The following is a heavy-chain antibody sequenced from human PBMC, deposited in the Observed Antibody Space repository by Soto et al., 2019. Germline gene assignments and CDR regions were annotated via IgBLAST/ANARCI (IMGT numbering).Heavy chain of an antibody. J-gene: IGHJ4*02. CDR1: GFTFSSYA. CDR2: ISYDGSNK. V-gene: IGHV3-30-3*01. Sequence: QVQLVESGGGVVQPGRSLRLSCAASGFTFSSYAMHWVRQAPGKGLEWVAVISYDGSNKYYEDSVKGRFTISRDNSKNTLYLQMNSLRAEDTAVYYCAREGVDYSNYQDYWGQGTLVTVSS. D-gene: IGHD4-4*01. CDR3: AREGVDYSNYQDY.